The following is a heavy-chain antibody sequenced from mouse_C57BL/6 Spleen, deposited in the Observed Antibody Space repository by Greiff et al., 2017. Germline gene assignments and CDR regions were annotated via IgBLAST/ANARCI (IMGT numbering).Heavy chain of an antibody. CDR1: GYSITSGYY. CDR2: ISYDGSN. V-gene: IGHV3-6*01. Sequence: ESGPGLVKPSQSLSLTCSFTGYSITSGYYWNWIRQFPGNKLEWMGYISYDGSNNYNPSLKNRISITRDTSKNQFFLKLNSVTTEDTATYYCARGVYYDYDGYFDYWGQGTTLTVSS. J-gene: IGHJ2*01. D-gene: IGHD2-4*01. CDR3: ARGVYYDYDGYFDY.